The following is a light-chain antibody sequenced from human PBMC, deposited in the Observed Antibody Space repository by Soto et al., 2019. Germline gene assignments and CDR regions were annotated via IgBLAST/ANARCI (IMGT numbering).Light chain of an antibody. CDR2: EVS. V-gene: IGLV2-8*01. CDR1: SSDVGGYNY. Sequence: QSALTQPPSASGSPGQSVTISCTGTSSDVGGYNYVSWYQQHQGKAPKLMIYEVSKRPSGVPDRCSGSKSGNTASLTVSGLRAEGEADYYCSSYAGSNNFDVVFGGGTKVTVL. J-gene: IGLJ2*01. CDR3: SSYAGSNNFDVV.